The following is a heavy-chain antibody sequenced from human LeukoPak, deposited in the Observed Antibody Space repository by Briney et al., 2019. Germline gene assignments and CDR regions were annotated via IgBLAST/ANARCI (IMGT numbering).Heavy chain of an antibody. D-gene: IGHD2-8*01. V-gene: IGHV4-59*01. CDR2: IYYSGST. Sequence: SETLSLTCTVSGGSISSYYWSWIRQPPGKGLEWIGYIYYSGSTNYSPSLTSRVTISVDTSKNQFSLKLSSVTAADTAVYYCARDIAVKVYDSRGVDHWGQGTLVTVSS. CDR1: GGSISSYY. J-gene: IGHJ4*02. CDR3: ARDIAVKVYDSRGVDH.